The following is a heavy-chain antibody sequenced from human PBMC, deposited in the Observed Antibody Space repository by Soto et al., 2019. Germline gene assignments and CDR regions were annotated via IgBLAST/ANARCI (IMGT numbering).Heavy chain of an antibody. J-gene: IGHJ1*01. CDR3: AKDFNPYGDYTEYFQH. Sequence: LRLSCAASGFTFSSYGMHWVRQAPGKGLEWVAVISYDGSNKYYADSVKGRFTISRDNSKNTLYLQMNSLRAEDTAVYYCAKDFNPYGDYTEYFQHWGQGTLVTVSS. V-gene: IGHV3-30*18. CDR2: ISYDGSNK. CDR1: GFTFSSYG. D-gene: IGHD4-17*01.